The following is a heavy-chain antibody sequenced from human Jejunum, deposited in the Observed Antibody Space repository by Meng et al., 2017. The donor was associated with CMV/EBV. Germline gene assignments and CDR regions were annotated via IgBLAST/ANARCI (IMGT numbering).Heavy chain of an antibody. CDR3: AKDLFYDGSGYYLGN. D-gene: IGHD3-22*01. J-gene: IGHJ4*02. V-gene: IGHV3-74*01. Sequence: FTLSNYWVHWVGQAPGKGLVWVSRINGDGSFIRYAESVEGRFTISRDNAENTVSLQMNSLRAEDTAIYYCAKDLFYDGSGYYLGNWGQGARVTVSS. CDR1: FTLSNYW. CDR2: INGDGSFI.